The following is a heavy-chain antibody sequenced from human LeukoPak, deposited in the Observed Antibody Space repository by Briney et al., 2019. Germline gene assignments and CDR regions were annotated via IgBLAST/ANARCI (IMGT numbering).Heavy chain of an antibody. CDR3: ARDLYDILTGSRGIDY. Sequence: PGGSLRLSCAASGFTFSNYAMSWVRQAPGKGLEWVSGISGSGGSTYYADSVKGRFTISRDNAKNSLYLQMNSLRAEDTAVYYCARDLYDILTGSRGIDYWGQGTLVTVSS. D-gene: IGHD3-9*01. CDR2: ISGSGGST. V-gene: IGHV3-23*01. CDR1: GFTFSNYA. J-gene: IGHJ4*02.